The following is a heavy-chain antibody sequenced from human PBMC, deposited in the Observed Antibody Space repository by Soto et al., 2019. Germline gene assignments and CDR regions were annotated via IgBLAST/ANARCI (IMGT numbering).Heavy chain of an antibody. CDR1: GFTFRTYS. Sequence: PGGSLRLSCAASGFTFRTYSMNWVRQAPGKGLEWVSAISSTSAYIFYADSVKGRFTISRDNAKNSLYLQMNSLRAEDTAVYYCARDLGVTATGPSLDYWGQGTQVTVSS. CDR2: ISSTSAYI. V-gene: IGHV3-21*01. D-gene: IGHD6-25*01. J-gene: IGHJ4*02. CDR3: ARDLGVTATGPSLDY.